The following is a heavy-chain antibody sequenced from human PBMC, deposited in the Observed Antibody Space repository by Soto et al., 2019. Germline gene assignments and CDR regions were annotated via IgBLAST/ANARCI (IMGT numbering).Heavy chain of an antibody. CDR1: GFTFSDYA. D-gene: IGHD6-19*01. CDR3: AKGGRQWLVTSDFNY. CDR2: VSHDGRNT. Sequence: GGSLRLSCAASGFTFSDYAMHWVCQAPGKGLEWVAVVSHDGRNTHYADSVKSRFTISRDSSKNTVSLEMTSLRAEDTAVYYCAKGGRQWLVTSDFNYWGQGALVTVS. J-gene: IGHJ4*02. V-gene: IGHV3-30*18.